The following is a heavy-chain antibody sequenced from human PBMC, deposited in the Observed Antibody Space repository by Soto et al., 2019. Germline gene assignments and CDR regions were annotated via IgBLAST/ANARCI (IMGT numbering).Heavy chain of an antibody. Sequence: ASVRFSCKASGYTFTGAYIHWVRQAPGQGLEWMGCINPNSGGTEFAQKFQGRVTMTRDTSITTVYMELKNLSPDDTAVYYCGRGRSGQIVVFYWGQGTPVTVS. J-gene: IGHJ4*02. D-gene: IGHD1-26*01. CDR3: GRGRSGQIVVFY. CDR1: GYTFTGAY. V-gene: IGHV1-2*02. CDR2: INPNSGGT.